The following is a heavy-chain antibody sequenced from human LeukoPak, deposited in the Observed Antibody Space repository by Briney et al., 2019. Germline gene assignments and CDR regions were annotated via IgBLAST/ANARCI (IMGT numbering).Heavy chain of an antibody. CDR3: ARGGRDLQAAYFDY. CDR2: IYYSGST. V-gene: IGHV4-59*08. D-gene: IGHD3-16*01. J-gene: IGHJ4*02. CDR1: GGSISSYY. Sequence: SETLSLTCTVSGGSISSYYWSWIRQPPGKGLEWIGYIYYSGSTNYKPSLKSRVTISVDTSKNQFSLKLSSVTAADTAVYYCARGGRDLQAAYFDYWGQGTLVTVSS.